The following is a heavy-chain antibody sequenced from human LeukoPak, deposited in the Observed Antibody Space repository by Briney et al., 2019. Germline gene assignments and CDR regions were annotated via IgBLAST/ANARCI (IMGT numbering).Heavy chain of an antibody. CDR1: GGTFSSYA. CDR3: AIGGGDFRLDYYYGMDV. D-gene: IGHD2-21*02. J-gene: IGHJ6*02. V-gene: IGHV1-69*13. Sequence: GASVEVSCKASGGTFSSYAISWVRQAPGQGLEWMGGIIPIFGTANYAQKFQGRVTITADESTSTAYMELSSLKSEDTAVYYCAIGGGDFRLDYYYGMDVWGQGTTVTVSS. CDR2: IIPIFGTA.